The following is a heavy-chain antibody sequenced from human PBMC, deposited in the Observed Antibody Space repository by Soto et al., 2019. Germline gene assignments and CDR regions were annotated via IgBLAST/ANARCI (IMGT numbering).Heavy chain of an antibody. V-gene: IGHV1-46*01. CDR3: ARETWVGLSIAYYFDY. Sequence: GASVKVSCKASGYTFTSYYMHWVRQAPGQGLEWMGIINPSGGSTSYAQKFQGRVTMTRDTSTSTVYMELSSLRSEDTALYYCARETWVGLSIAYYFDYWGQGTLVTVSS. J-gene: IGHJ4*02. CDR1: GYTFTSYY. D-gene: IGHD2-15*01. CDR2: INPSGGST.